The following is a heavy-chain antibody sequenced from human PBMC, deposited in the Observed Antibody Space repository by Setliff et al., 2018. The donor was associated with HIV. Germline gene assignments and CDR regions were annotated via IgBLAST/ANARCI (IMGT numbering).Heavy chain of an antibody. V-gene: IGHV1-18*01. Sequence: AASVKVSCKASGYNFITFGINWVRQAPGQGLEWMGRISTDSGKTDYAEKFQGRLTMTMDTSTRTVFMELRSLTLDDTSVYYCARGSAPNIVVAASLDIWGQGTLVTVSS. J-gene: IGHJ4*01. CDR2: ISTDSGKT. D-gene: IGHD6-19*01. CDR3: ARGSAPNIVVAASLDI. CDR1: GYNFITFG.